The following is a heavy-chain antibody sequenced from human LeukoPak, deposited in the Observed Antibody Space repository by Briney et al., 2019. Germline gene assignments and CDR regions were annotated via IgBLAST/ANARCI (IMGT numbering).Heavy chain of an antibody. CDR1: GGSISSSNYY. V-gene: IGHV4-39*07. Sequence: PSETLSLTCTVSGGSISSSNYYWGWIRQPPGKGLEWIGSIYYSGSTYYNPSLKSRVTISVDTSKNQFSLKLSSVTAADTAVYYCARARQGTVTIRMRVFYFDYWGQGTLVTVSS. CDR2: IYYSGST. CDR3: ARARQGTVTIRMRVFYFDY. D-gene: IGHD4-17*01. J-gene: IGHJ4*02.